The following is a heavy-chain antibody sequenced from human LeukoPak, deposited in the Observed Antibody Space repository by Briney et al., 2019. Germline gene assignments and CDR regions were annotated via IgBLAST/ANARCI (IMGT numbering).Heavy chain of an antibody. J-gene: IGHJ4*02. D-gene: IGHD3-10*01. CDR3: ARPRLLFGSGPVLV. CDR1: GGSFSGYY. CDR2: FSHTGSP. Sequence: PSETLSLTCAVYGGSFSGYYWSWIRQPPGKGLEWIGEFSHTGSPIYNPSLKSRVNISIDTSKNQFSLRLTSVTAADTAVYFCARPRLLFGSGPVLVWGQGTLVTVSS. V-gene: IGHV4-34*01.